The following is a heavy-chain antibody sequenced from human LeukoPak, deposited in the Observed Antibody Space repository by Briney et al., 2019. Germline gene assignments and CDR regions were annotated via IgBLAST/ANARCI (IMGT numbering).Heavy chain of an antibody. CDR3: ARERYCSSTSCYPTFDY. V-gene: IGHV3-20*04. Sequence: GGSLRLSCAASGFTFDDYGMSWVRQAPGKGLEWVSGINWNGGSTGYADSVKGRFTISRDNAKNSLYLQMNSLRAEDTALYYCARERYCSSTSCYPTFDYRGQGTLVTVSS. D-gene: IGHD2-2*01. J-gene: IGHJ4*02. CDR2: INWNGGST. CDR1: GFTFDDYG.